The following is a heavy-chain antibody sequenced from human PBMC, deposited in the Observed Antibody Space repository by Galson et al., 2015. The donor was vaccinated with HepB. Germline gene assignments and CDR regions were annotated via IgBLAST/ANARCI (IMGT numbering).Heavy chain of an antibody. D-gene: IGHD3-10*01. Sequence: SVKVSCKASGYTFTGYYIHWVRQAPGQGLEWMGWINPNSGGTDYEQNFQGRVTMTRDPSFNTVYMDLTRLTSDDTAVYFCARESSSTSSYFDYWGQGTLVTVSS. CDR3: ARESSSTSSYFDY. J-gene: IGHJ4*02. V-gene: IGHV1-2*02. CDR2: INPNSGGT. CDR1: GYTFTGYY.